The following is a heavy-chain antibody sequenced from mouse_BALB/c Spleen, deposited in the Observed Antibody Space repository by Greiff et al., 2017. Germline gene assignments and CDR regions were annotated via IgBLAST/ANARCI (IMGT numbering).Heavy chain of an antibody. V-gene: IGHV7-1*02. CDR2: SRNKANDYTT. J-gene: IGHJ3*01. CDR3: ARDGFYYGSSYGWFAY. D-gene: IGHD1-1*01. CDR1: GFTFSDFY. Sequence: EVHLVESGGGLVQPGGSLRLSCAPSGFTFSDFYMEWVRQPPGKRLEWIAASRNKANDYTTEYSASVKGRFIVSRDTSQSILYLQMNALRAEDTAIYYCARDGFYYGSSYGWFAYWGQGTLVTVSA.